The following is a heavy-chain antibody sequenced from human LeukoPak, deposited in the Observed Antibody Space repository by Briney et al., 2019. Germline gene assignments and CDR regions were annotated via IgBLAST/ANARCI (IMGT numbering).Heavy chain of an antibody. V-gene: IGHV3-21*05. D-gene: IGHD3-10*01. CDR1: GFSFSGYS. CDR3: ARDLAGHYYGSGSSFDY. Sequence: GGSLRLSCAASGFSFSGYSMTWVRQAPGKGLEWISYISAGSDYIYYADSVKGRFTISRDNAKKSVSLQMNSLRAEDTAVYYCARDLAGHYYGSGSSFDYWGQGTLVTVSS. CDR2: ISAGSDYI. J-gene: IGHJ4*02.